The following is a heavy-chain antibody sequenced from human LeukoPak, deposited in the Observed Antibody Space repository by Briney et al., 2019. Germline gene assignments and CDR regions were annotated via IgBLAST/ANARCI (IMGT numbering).Heavy chain of an antibody. CDR1: GFTFSNAW. CDR3: ARDHIAAAGTQWFDP. V-gene: IGHV3-15*01. J-gene: IGHJ5*02. CDR2: IKSKADGGTT. Sequence: GGSLRLSCAASGFTFSNAWMSWVRQAPGKGLEWVGRIKSKADGGTTDYAAPVKGRFTISRDDSKNTLYLQMNSLRAEDTAVYYCARDHIAAAGTQWFDPWGQGTLVTVSS. D-gene: IGHD6-13*01.